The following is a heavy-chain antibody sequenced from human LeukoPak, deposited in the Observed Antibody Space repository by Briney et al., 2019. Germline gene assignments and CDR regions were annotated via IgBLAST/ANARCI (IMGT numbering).Heavy chain of an antibody. V-gene: IGHV3-74*01. Sequence: GGSLRLSCAASGFTFSSYWMHVVRQAPGKGLVWVSRINSDGSSTNYADSVKGRFTISRDNAKNTLYLQMNSLRAEDTAVYYCARDILTGFFGNWGQGTLVTVSS. CDR1: GFTFSSYW. CDR3: ARDILTGFFGN. CDR2: INSDGSST. D-gene: IGHD3-9*01. J-gene: IGHJ4*02.